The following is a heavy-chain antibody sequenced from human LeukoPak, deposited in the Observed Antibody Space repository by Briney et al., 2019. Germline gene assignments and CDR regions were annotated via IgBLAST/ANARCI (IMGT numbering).Heavy chain of an antibody. CDR1: GGTFSSYA. CDR2: INPSGGST. V-gene: IGHV1-46*01. Sequence: ASVKVSCKASGGTFSSYAISWVRQAPGQGLEWMGIINPSGGSTSYAQKFQGRVTMTRDMSTSTVYMELSSLRSEDTAVYYCARDSSSPDWGQGTLVTVSS. J-gene: IGHJ4*02. CDR3: ARDSSSPD. D-gene: IGHD6-6*01.